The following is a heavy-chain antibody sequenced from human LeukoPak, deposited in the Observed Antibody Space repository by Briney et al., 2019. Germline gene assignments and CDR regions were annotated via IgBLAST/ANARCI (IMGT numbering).Heavy chain of an antibody. J-gene: IGHJ6*02. CDR1: GFTFSSNY. D-gene: IGHD4-17*01. CDR3: ARDPTVPDYYYYGMDV. V-gene: IGHV3-66*02. Sequence: GGSLRLSCEASGFTFSSNYMSWVRQAPGKGLEWVSVIYSGGSTYYADSVKGRFTISRDNSKNTLYLQMNSLRAEDTAVYYCARDPTVPDYYYYGMDVWGQGTTVTVSS. CDR2: IYSGGST.